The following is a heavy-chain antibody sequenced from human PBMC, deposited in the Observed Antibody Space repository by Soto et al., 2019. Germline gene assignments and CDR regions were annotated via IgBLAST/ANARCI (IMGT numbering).Heavy chain of an antibody. Sequence: ASVKVSCKASGYTFTSYDINWVRQATGQGLEWMGWMNPNSGNTGYAQKFQGRVTMTRNTSISTAYMELSSLRSEDTAVYYCARAPTGTPPKRNYIFDYWGQGTLVTVSS. J-gene: IGHJ4*02. CDR2: MNPNSGNT. V-gene: IGHV1-8*01. CDR1: GYTFTSYD. CDR3: ARAPTGTPPKRNYIFDY. D-gene: IGHD1-1*01.